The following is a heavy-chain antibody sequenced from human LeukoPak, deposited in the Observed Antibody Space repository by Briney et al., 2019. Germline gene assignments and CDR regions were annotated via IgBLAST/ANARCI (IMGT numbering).Heavy chain of an antibody. CDR3: ASPRYSYGVPTDY. J-gene: IGHJ4*02. V-gene: IGHV3-74*01. CDR2: INGDGSST. CDR1: GXTFSSYW. D-gene: IGHD5-24*01. Sequence: GGSLRLSCAASGXTFSSYWMHWVRQAPGKGLVWVSRINGDGSSTSYADSVKGRFTISRDNAKNTLYLQMNSLRAEDTAVYYCASPRYSYGVPTDYWGQGTLVTVSS.